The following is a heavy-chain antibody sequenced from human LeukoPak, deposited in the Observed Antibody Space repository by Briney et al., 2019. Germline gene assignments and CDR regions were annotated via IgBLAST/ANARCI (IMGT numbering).Heavy chain of an antibody. CDR1: GGFISGYY. V-gene: IGHV4-59*01. CDR2: ISYSGST. Sequence: SETLSLTCAVSGGFISGYYWSWIRQPPGKGLEWIGYISYSGSTDYNPSLKSRVTISIDTSRNQFSLKLSSVTAADTAVYYCARGQRGFPYWGQGTLVTVSS. D-gene: IGHD5-12*01. J-gene: IGHJ4*02. CDR3: ARGQRGFPY.